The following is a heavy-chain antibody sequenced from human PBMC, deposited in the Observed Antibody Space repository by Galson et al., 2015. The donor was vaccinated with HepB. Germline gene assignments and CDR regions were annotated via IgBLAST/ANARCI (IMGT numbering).Heavy chain of an antibody. CDR3: AHAPNLYYFDN. CDR2: IKQDGSER. V-gene: IGHV3-7*03. Sequence: SLRLSCAASGFTFSSHWMSWVRQAPGKGLEWVANIKQDGSERYYVDSVKGRFTISGDNAKNSLYLQMNSLRVEDTAVYYCAHAPNLYYFDNWGQGTLVTASS. J-gene: IGHJ4*02. D-gene: IGHD2-2*01. CDR1: GFTFSSHW.